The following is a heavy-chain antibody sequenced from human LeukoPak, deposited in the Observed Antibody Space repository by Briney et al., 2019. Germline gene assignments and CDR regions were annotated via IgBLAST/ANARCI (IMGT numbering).Heavy chain of an antibody. CDR2: IYTSGST. D-gene: IGHD3-3*01. J-gene: IGHJ6*03. V-gene: IGHV4-4*07. Sequence: SETLSLTCTVSGGSISSYYWSWIRQPAGKGLEWIGRIYTSGSTNYNPSLKSRVTMSVDTSKNQFSLKLSSVTAADTAVYYCARDRREHDFWSGYYINYYYYYMDVWGKGTTVTVSS. CDR3: ARDRREHDFWSGYYINYYYYYMDV. CDR1: GGSISSYY.